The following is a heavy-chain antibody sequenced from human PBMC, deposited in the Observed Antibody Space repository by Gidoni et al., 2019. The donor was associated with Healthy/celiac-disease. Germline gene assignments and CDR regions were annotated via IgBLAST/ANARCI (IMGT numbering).Heavy chain of an antibody. CDR1: GGSISSSSYY. D-gene: IGHD3-3*01. V-gene: IGHV4-39*01. CDR3: ARHYDFWTGYYTVAFDI. Sequence: QLQLQESGPGLVKPSETLSLTCTVSGGSISSSSYYWGWIRQPPGKGLEWIGSIYYSGSTYYNPSLKSRVTISVDTSKNQFSLKLSSVTAADTAVYYCARHYDFWTGYYTVAFDIWGQGTMVTVSS. CDR2: IYYSGST. J-gene: IGHJ3*02.